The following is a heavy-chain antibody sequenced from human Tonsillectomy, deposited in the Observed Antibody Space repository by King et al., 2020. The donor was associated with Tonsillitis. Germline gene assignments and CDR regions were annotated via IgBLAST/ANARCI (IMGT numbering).Heavy chain of an antibody. V-gene: IGHV1-18*04. CDR3: ARGHHDSLTAEFDY. CDR1: GYSFTNYG. CDR2: ISAYNGNR. J-gene: IGHJ4*02. D-gene: IGHD3-9*01. Sequence: QLVQSGAEVKKPGASVKVSCKASGYSFTNYGISWVRQAPGQGLEWMGWISAYNGNRNYAQKVQGRVTMTTDASTSTAYMELRSLRSDDTAVYYCARGHHDSLTAEFDYWGQGTLVTVSS.